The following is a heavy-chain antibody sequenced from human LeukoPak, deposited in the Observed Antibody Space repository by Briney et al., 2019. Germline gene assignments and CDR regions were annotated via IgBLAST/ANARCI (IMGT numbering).Heavy chain of an antibody. D-gene: IGHD3-16*01. J-gene: IGHJ6*02. Sequence: GGSLRLSCAASGFTFSSYSMNWVRQAPGKGLEWVSSISSSSSYIYYADSVKGRFTISRDNAKNSLYLQMNSLRAEDTALYYCARDGRLAKVEGEDYYYDGMDVWGQGTAVIVSS. V-gene: IGHV3-21*04. CDR3: ARDGRLAKVEGEDYYYDGMDV. CDR2: ISSSSSYI. CDR1: GFTFSSYS.